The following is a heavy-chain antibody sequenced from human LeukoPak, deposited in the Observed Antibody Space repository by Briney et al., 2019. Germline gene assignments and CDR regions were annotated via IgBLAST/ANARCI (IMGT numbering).Heavy chain of an antibody. V-gene: IGHV3-21*01. Sequence: GGSLRLSCAASGFTFSSYTMNWVRQAPGKGLEWVSSISSSSYIYYADSVKGRFTISRDNAKNSLYLQMNSLRAEDTAMYYCARATTYDILTGYFDYWGQGPLVTVSS. D-gene: IGHD3-9*01. J-gene: IGHJ4*02. CDR1: GFTFSSYT. CDR3: ARATTYDILTGYFDY. CDR2: ISSSSYI.